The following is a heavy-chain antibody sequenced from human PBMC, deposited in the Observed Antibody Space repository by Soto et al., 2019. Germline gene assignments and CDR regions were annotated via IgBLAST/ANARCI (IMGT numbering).Heavy chain of an antibody. CDR3: ARGALTVANWFDP. V-gene: IGHV1-2*02. CDR1: GYTFTDYY. CDR2: INPNNGVT. D-gene: IGHD6-19*01. Sequence: QVQLVQSGAEVKKPGASVKVSCKASGYTFTDYYMNWVRQAPGQGLEWMGWINPNNGVTNYAQKFQGRVTMTRDTSISTAYMDLSRLRSDDTALSYCARGALTVANWFDPWCQGTQVTVSS. J-gene: IGHJ5*02.